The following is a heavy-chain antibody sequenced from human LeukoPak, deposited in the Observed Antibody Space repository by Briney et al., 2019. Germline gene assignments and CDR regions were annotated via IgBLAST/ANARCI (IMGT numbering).Heavy chain of an antibody. D-gene: IGHD3-10*01. V-gene: IGHV1-2*06. CDR2: INPNSGGT. J-gene: IGHJ4*02. CDR1: GYTFTGYY. CDR3: ATGVTMVRGVIF. Sequence: GASVKVSCKASGYTFTGYYMHWVRQAPGQGLEWMGRINPNSGGTNYAQKFQGRVTMTRDTSVSTAYMELSRLRSDDTAVYYCATGVTMVRGVIFWGQGTLVTVSS.